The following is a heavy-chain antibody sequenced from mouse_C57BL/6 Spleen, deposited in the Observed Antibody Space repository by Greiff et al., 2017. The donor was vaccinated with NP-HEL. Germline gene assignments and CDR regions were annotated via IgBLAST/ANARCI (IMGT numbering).Heavy chain of an antibody. Sequence: QVQLQQSGPELVKPGASVKLSCKASGYTFTSYDINWVKQRPGQGLEWIGWIYPRDGSTKYNEKFKGKATLTVDTSSSTAYMELHSLTSEDSAVYFCARSGYSNFSYAMDYWGQGTSVTVSS. CDR1: GYTFTSYD. CDR2: IYPRDGST. CDR3: ARSGYSNFSYAMDY. J-gene: IGHJ4*01. V-gene: IGHV1-85*01. D-gene: IGHD2-5*01.